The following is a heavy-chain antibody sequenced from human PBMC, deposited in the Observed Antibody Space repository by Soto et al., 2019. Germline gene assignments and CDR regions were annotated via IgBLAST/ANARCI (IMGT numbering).Heavy chain of an antibody. V-gene: IGHV3-23*01. CDR1: GFTFSSYA. CDR3: AKDTDYYDSSGYYYAPHYYFDY. CDR2: ISGSGGST. Sequence: EVQLLESGGGLVQPGGSLRLSCAASGFTFSSYAMSWVRQAPGKGLEWVSAISGSGGSTYYADSVKGRFTISRDNSKNTLYLQMNSLRAEDTAVYYCAKDTDYYDSSGYYYAPHYYFDYWGQGTLVTVSS. J-gene: IGHJ4*02. D-gene: IGHD3-22*01.